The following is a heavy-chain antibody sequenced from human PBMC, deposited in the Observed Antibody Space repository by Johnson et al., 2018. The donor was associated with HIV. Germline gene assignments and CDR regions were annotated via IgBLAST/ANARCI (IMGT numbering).Heavy chain of an antibody. D-gene: IGHD2-15*01. CDR1: GFTFDDFG. J-gene: IGHJ3*02. CDR3: ARGIGAAADPDAFDI. V-gene: IGHV3-20*04. Sequence: VQLVESGGRVVRPGGSLRLSCAASGFTFDDFGMSWVRQAPGKGLEWVSGIKWNGGSTGYADSVKGRFTISRDNAKNSLYIQMNSLRAEDTAVYYCARGIGAAADPDAFDIWGQGTLVSVS. CDR2: IKWNGGST.